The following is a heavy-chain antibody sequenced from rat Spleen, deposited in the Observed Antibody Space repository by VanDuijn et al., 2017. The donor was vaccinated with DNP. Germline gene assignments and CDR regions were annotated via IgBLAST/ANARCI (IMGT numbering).Heavy chain of an antibody. V-gene: IGHV3-1*01. CDR2: ISYSGST. CDR3: ARWRFGPLDY. J-gene: IGHJ2*01. D-gene: IGHD4-3*01. Sequence: EVQLQESGPGLVKPSQSLSLTCSVTGYSITSNYWGWIRKFPGNKMEWIGHISYSGSTSYNPSLKSRISITRDTSKNQFFLQLNSVTTEDTATYYCARWRFGPLDYWGQGVMVTVSS. CDR1: GYSITSNY.